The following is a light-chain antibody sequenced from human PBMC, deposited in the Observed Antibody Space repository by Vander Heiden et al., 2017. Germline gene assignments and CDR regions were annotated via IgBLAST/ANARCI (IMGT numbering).Light chain of an antibody. J-gene: IGLJ2*01. Sequence: QSVLIQPPSASGTPGQRVTISCSGGTSNIGTNTVTWYQQLPGTAPKLLIYNNNKRPSGVPDRFSGSKSGTSASLAISGLQSEDEADYYCAAWDDSLNGVLFGGGTRLTVL. V-gene: IGLV1-44*01. CDR1: TSNIGTNT. CDR3: AAWDDSLNGVL. CDR2: NNN.